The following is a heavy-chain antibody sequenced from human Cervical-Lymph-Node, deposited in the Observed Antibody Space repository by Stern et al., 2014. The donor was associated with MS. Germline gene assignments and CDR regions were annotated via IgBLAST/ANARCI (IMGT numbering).Heavy chain of an antibody. CDR2: IIPILGTS. CDR3: ARDRSLGVTPFFDL. V-gene: IGHV1-69*01. J-gene: IGHJ4*02. Sequence: QVQLVQSGAEVQKPGSSVKVSCRASGGTLNNYAIAWVRQAPGQGLEWIGGIIPILGTSTYAQKFQDRVTIAADGFSTTAYMELSSLRSEDTAVYYCARDRSLGVTPFFDLWGQGTLVTVSS. CDR1: GGTLNNYA.